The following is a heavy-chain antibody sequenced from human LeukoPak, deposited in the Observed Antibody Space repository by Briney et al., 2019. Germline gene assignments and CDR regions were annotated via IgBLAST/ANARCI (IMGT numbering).Heavy chain of an antibody. J-gene: IGHJ3*02. D-gene: IGHD2-15*01. Sequence: GGSLRLSCAASGFTFSSYEMNWVRQAPGKGLEWVSYISSSGSTIYYADSVKGRFTISRDNAKNTLYLQMNSLKAEDTAVYYCARRGAARVAFDIWGQGTMVTVSS. CDR2: ISSSGSTI. V-gene: IGHV3-48*03. CDR1: GFTFSSYE. CDR3: ARRGAARVAFDI.